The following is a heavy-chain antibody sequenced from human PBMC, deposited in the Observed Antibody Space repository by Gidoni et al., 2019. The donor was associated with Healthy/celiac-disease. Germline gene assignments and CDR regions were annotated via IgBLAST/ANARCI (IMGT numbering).Heavy chain of an antibody. J-gene: IGHJ6*02. V-gene: IGHV4-34*01. CDR1: GGSFSGYY. CDR2: INHSGST. D-gene: IGHD3-16*02. Sequence: QVQLQQWGAGLVKPSETLSLTCAVSGGSFSGYYWIWTRQPPGKGLEWIGEINHSGSTNYNPSLKSRVTISVDTAKNQFSLKLSSVTAADTAVYYCARPFITDYVWGSYRYSMDVWGQGTTVTVSS. CDR3: ARPFITDYVWGSYRYSMDV.